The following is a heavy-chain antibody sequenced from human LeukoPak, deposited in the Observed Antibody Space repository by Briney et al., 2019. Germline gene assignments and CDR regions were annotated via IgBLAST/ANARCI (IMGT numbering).Heavy chain of an antibody. CDR2: IYYSGST. J-gene: IGHJ3*01. CDR3: VREAATDYYDSSGYYRQTEVFDA. V-gene: IGHV4-59*01. D-gene: IGHD3-22*01. CDR1: GGSISSYY. Sequence: SETLSLTCTVSGGSISSYYWSWIRQPPGKGLEWIGHIYYSGSTNYNPSLKSRVTISVDTSKNQFSLKLRSVTAADTAVYYCVREAATDYYDSSGYYRQTEVFDAWGQGTMDTVSS.